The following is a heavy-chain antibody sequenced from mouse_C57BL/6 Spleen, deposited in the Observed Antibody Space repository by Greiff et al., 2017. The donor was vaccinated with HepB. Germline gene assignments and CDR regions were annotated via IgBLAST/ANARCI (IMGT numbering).Heavy chain of an antibody. CDR2: INPSNGGT. Sequence: QVQLQQPGPELVKPGASVKLSCKASGYTFTSYWMHWVKQRPGQGLEWIGNINPSNGGTNYNEKFKRKATLTVDKSSSTAYMQLSSLTSEDSAVYYCARFGGNSYAMDYWGQGTSVTVSS. J-gene: IGHJ4*01. V-gene: IGHV1-53*01. CDR3: ARFGGNSYAMDY. D-gene: IGHD3-1*01. CDR1: GYTFTSYW.